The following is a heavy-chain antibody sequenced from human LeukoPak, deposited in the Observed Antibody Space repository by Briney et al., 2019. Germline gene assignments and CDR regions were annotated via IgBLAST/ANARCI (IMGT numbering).Heavy chain of an antibody. D-gene: IGHD1-26*01. Sequence: QPVGSLRLSCAASGFTFSRYWMHWVRQAPGKGLVWVSRINSDGRSTNFADSVKGRFTISRDNAKNTLYLQTNSLRAEDTAVYYCAREMVGPTGFNYWGQGTLVTVSS. CDR1: GFTFSRYW. V-gene: IGHV3-74*01. CDR2: INSDGRST. J-gene: IGHJ4*02. CDR3: AREMVGPTGFNY.